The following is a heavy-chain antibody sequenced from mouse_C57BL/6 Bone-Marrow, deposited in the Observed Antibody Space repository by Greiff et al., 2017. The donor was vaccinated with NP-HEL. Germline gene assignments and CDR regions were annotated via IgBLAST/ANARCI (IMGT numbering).Heavy chain of an antibody. Sequence: VQLQQPGAELVMPGASVKLSCKASGYTFTSYWMHWVKQRPGQGLEWIGEIDPSDSYTNYTPKFKGKSTLTVDKSSSTAYMQLSSLTSEDAAVYYCAREAMDYWGQGTSVTVSS. CDR2: IDPSDSYT. V-gene: IGHV1-69*01. J-gene: IGHJ4*01. CDR1: GYTFTSYW. CDR3: AREAMDY.